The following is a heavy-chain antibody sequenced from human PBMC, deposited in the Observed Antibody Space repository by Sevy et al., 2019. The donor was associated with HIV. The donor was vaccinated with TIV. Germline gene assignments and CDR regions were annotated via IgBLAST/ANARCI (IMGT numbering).Heavy chain of an antibody. CDR3: ARRVLAVAGSYGMDV. V-gene: IGHV3-30*04. CDR1: GFTFSNYV. D-gene: IGHD6-19*01. CDR2: IASYGNDE. Sequence: GGSLRLSCAASGFTFSNYVMHWVRQAPGKGLEWVTFIASYGNDEDYADSVKGRFTISRDNSKNTLYLQMNSLRPEDTAVYYCARRVLAVAGSYGMDVRGQGTTVTVSS. J-gene: IGHJ6*02.